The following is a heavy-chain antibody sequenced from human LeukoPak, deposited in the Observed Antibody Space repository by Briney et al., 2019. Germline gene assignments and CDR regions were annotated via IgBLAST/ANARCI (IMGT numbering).Heavy chain of an antibody. Sequence: GGSLRLSCAASGFTFSDYYMSWIRQAPGKGLEWVSYISNSGRTISYADSVKGRVTISRDNARNSLYLQMNSLRAEDTAVYYCARSARSEDDDFWSGYLGDWGQGTLVTVSS. J-gene: IGHJ4*02. V-gene: IGHV3-11*04. CDR2: ISNSGRTI. CDR3: ARSARSEDDDFWSGYLGD. D-gene: IGHD3-3*01. CDR1: GFTFSDYY.